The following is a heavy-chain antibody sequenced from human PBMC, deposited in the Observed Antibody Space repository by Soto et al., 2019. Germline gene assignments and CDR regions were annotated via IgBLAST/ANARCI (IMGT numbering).Heavy chain of an antibody. CDR2: IIPNSGTT. Sequence: QVQLVQSGAEVKKPGSSVKVSCKASGGSFRNFVISWVRQAPGQGLEWMGGIIPNSGTTNYAQKFQGKVTITADESTSTAYLELNGLTPEDTSLYSCARDLVGAATIRFWGQGTLVTVSS. CDR1: GGSFRNFV. V-gene: IGHV1-69*01. J-gene: IGHJ4*02. CDR3: ARDLVGAATIRF. D-gene: IGHD6-25*01.